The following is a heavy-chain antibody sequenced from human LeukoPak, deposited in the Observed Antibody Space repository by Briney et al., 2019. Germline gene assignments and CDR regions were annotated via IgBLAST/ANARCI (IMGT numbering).Heavy chain of an antibody. Sequence: GGSLQISFQASGSSFSSFWIGWVRQLPGKGLEWLGIIYPGDSDTRYSPSFQGQVTISADKSISTTYLQWSSLKASDTAIYCCARGTYYDLLTGYFAYWGQGTLVTVSS. J-gene: IGHJ4*02. D-gene: IGHD3-9*01. CDR3: ARGTYYDLLTGYFAY. CDR2: IYPGDSDT. CDR1: GSSFSSFW. V-gene: IGHV5-51*01.